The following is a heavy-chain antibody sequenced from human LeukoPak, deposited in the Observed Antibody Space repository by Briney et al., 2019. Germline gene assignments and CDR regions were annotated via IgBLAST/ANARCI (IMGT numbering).Heavy chain of an antibody. CDR3: ARDHRPDYDYVWRSYTYYMDV. CDR1: GFTFSSYD. D-gene: IGHD3-16*01. CDR2: ISSSGSTI. J-gene: IGHJ6*03. V-gene: IGHV3-48*03. Sequence: GGSLRLSCAASGFTFSSYDMNWVRQAPGKGLEWVSYISSSGSTIYYADSVKGRFTISRDNAKNSLYLQMNSLRAEDTAVYYCARDHRPDYDYVWRSYTYYMDVWGKGTTVTISS.